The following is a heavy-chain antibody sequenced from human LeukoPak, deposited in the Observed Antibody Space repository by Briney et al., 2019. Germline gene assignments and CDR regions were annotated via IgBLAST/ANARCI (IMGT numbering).Heavy chain of an antibody. CDR3: ARESITGHRDFDY. Sequence: GGSLRLSCAASGFNFSSYSMNCVRQAPGKGLEWVSYISSGSRTIYYEDSVKGRFTMSRDNAKNSLYLQMNSLRAEDTAVYYCARESITGHRDFDYWGQGTLVTVSS. D-gene: IGHD1-20*01. J-gene: IGHJ4*02. CDR1: GFNFSSYS. V-gene: IGHV3-48*01. CDR2: ISSGSRTI.